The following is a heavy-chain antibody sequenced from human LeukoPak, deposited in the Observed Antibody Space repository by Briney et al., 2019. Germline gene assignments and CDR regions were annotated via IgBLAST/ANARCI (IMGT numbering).Heavy chain of an antibody. J-gene: IGHJ4*02. D-gene: IGHD6-13*01. V-gene: IGHV3-7*01. CDR1: GFTFSSYW. Sequence: PGGSLRLSCAASGFTFSSYWMSWVRQAPGKGLEWVANIKQDGSEKYYVDSVKGRFTISRDNAKNSLYLQMNSLRAEDTAVYYCARGLSSWDNGGGYWGQGTLVTVSS. CDR3: ARGLSSWDNGGGY. CDR2: IKQDGSEK.